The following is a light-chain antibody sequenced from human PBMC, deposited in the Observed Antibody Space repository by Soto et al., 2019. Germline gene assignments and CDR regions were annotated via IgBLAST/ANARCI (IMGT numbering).Light chain of an antibody. V-gene: IGLV2-11*01. CDR1: SSDVESYNL. Sequence: QSALTQPASVSGSPGQSITISCTGTSSDVESYNLVSWYQQHTGKAPKVMIYDVSKRPSGVPDRFSGSKSGNTASLTLSGLQAEDEADYYCCSYAGSYTFYVFGTGTKVTVL. CDR3: CSYAGSYTFYV. J-gene: IGLJ1*01. CDR2: DVS.